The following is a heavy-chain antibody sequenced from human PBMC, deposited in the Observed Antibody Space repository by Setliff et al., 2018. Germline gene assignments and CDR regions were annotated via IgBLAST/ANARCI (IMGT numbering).Heavy chain of an antibody. CDR3: TRGIVVFTDIDYYYSGMDV. CDR2: INGDGSVA. Sequence: QPGGSLRLSCAASGFAFNTYWMHWVRQVPGKGLVWVARINGDGSVANYADAVKGRFTISRDNAKNTLSLQMNTLKAEDTAVYYCTRGIVVFTDIDYYYSGMDVWGQGTAVTVSS. V-gene: IGHV3-74*01. D-gene: IGHD2-21*01. CDR1: GFAFNTYW. J-gene: IGHJ6*02.